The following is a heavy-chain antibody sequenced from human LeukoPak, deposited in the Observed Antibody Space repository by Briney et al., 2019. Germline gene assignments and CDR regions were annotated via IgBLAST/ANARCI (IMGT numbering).Heavy chain of an antibody. CDR1: GGSISSYY. V-gene: IGHV4-59*01. Sequence: PSETLSLTCTVSGGSISSYYWSWIRQPPGKGLEWIGYISYSGSTNYNPSLKSRVTISVDTSKNQFSLKLSSVTAADTAVYYCARVVLGAFDIWGQGTMVTVSS. CDR3: ARVVLGAFDI. D-gene: IGHD3-16*01. CDR2: ISYSGST. J-gene: IGHJ3*02.